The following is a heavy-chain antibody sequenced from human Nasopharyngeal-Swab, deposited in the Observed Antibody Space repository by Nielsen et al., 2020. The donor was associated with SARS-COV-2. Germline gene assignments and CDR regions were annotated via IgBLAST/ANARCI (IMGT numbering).Heavy chain of an antibody. CDR2: IWYDGSNK. CDR1: GFTFSSYG. V-gene: IGHV3-33*01. J-gene: IGHJ2*01. CDR3: ARDGGIQLWFLNWYFDL. Sequence: GGSLRLSCAASGFTFSSYGMHWVRQAPGKGLEWVAVIWYDGSNKYYADSVKGRFTISRDNSKNTLYLQMNSLRAEDTAVYYCARDGGIQLWFLNWYFDLWGRGTLVTVSS. D-gene: IGHD5-18*01.